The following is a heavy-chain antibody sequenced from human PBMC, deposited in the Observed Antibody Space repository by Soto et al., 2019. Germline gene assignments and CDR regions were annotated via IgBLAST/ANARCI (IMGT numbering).Heavy chain of an antibody. CDR3: AKDSQPYYYDSSRVIGNFDL. V-gene: IGHV3-23*01. J-gene: IGHJ2*01. D-gene: IGHD3-22*01. CDR1: GFTFSSYA. CDR2: ISGSGGST. Sequence: EVQLLESGGGLVQPGGSLRLSCAASGFTFSSYAMSWVRQAPGKGLEWVSAISGSGGSTYYADSVKGRFTISRDNSKNTLYLQMNSLRAEDTAVYYCAKDSQPYYYDSSRVIGNFDLWGRGTLVTVSS.